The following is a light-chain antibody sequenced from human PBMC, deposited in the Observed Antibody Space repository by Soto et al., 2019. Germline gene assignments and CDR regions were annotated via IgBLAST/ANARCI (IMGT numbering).Light chain of an antibody. CDR3: LLSYSGARPYVV. V-gene: IGLV7-46*01. CDR1: TGAVTSGHY. CDR2: DTS. Sequence: QAVVTHEPSLTVSPGGTVTLTCGSSTGAVTSGHYPYWFQQKPGQAPRTLIYDTSNKHSWTPARFSGSLLGGKAALTLSGAQPEDGAEYYCLLSYSGARPYVVFGGGTKLTVL. J-gene: IGLJ2*01.